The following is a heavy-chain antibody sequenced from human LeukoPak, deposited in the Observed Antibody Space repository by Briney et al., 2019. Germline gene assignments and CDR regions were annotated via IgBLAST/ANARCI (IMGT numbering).Heavy chain of an antibody. Sequence: GGSLRLSCTASGFTFGDYAMSWFRQAPGKGLEWVGFIRSKAYGGTTEYAASVKGRFTISRDDSKSIAYLQTNSLKTEDTAVYYCTRYVTTPNWNYQDWFDPWGQGTLVTVSS. J-gene: IGHJ5*02. CDR2: IRSKAYGGTT. D-gene: IGHD1-7*01. CDR1: GFTFGDYA. CDR3: TRYVTTPNWNYQDWFDP. V-gene: IGHV3-49*03.